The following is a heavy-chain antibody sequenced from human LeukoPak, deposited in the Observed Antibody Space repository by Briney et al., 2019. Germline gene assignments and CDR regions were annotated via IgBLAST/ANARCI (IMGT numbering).Heavy chain of an antibody. CDR3: ARAPGYCSGGSCYSGFYGMDV. V-gene: IGHV1-69*02. J-gene: IGHJ6*02. CDR2: TIPILGIA. D-gene: IGHD2-15*01. Sequence: SVKVSCKASGGTFSSYTISWVRQAPGQGLEWMGRTIPILGIANYAQKFQGRVTITAVKSTSTAYMELSSLRSEDTAVYYCARAPGYCSGGSCYSGFYGMDVWGQGTTVTVSS. CDR1: GGTFSSYT.